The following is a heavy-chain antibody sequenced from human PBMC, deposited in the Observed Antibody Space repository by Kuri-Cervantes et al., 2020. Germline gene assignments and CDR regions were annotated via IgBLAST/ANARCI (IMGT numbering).Heavy chain of an antibody. D-gene: IGHD2-21*01. Sequence: GSLRLSCTVSGGSIITYYWSWIRQPPGKGLEWIGYIYYSGSNPSLKSRVITSIDASNNQFSLKLTSVTAADTAVYYCAGGLVRGAFDIWGQGTMVTVSS. CDR3: AGGLVRGAFDI. V-gene: IGHV4-59*01. J-gene: IGHJ3*02. CDR2: IYYSG. CDR1: GGSIITYY.